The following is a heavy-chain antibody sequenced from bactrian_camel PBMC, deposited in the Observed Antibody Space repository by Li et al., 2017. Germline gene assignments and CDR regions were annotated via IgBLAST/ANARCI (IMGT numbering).Heavy chain of an antibody. CDR3: AARLYGSRWSPNRCDRSFGY. D-gene: IGHD6*01. V-gene: IGHV3S40*01. CDR2: IHTGDGNT. CDR1: GFTFGRYY. Sequence: DVQLVESGGGLVQPGGSLRLSCAASGFTFGRYYMSWVRQAPGKGLEWVSSIHTGDGNTYYTNSVKGRFTISQGNSKNTVTLQMNSLKPEDTGVYYCAARLYGSRWSPNRCDRSFGYWGQGTQVTVS. J-gene: IGHJ6*01.